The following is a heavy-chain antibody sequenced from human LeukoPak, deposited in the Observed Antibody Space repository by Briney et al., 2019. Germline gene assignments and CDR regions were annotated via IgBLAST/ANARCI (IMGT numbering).Heavy chain of an antibody. CDR2: INSAGNFI. D-gene: IGHD6-13*01. J-gene: IGHJ4*02. Sequence: GGSLRLSCTASEVTIGNNNMNWVRQAPGKGLEWVSSINSAGNFIFYRDSVRGRFTISRDNAKNSLYLQMNSLRAEDTAVYYCARVAYSSIGFDYWGQGTLVTVSS. V-gene: IGHV3-21*01. CDR1: EVTIGNNN. CDR3: ARVAYSSIGFDY.